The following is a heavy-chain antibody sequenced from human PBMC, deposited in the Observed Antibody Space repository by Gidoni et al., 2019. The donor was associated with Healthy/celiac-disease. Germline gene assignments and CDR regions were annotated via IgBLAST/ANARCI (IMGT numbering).Heavy chain of an antibody. J-gene: IGHJ5*02. CDR3: ARLYYDFWSGYPNWFDP. Sequence: QVQLVQSGAEVKKPGASVKVSCKASGYTFTSYGISWVRQAPGQGREWMGWISAYNGNTNYAQKLQGRVTMTTDTSTSTAYMELRSLRSDDTAVYYCARLYYDFWSGYPNWFDPWGQGTLVTVSS. CDR1: GYTFTSYG. V-gene: IGHV1-18*01. D-gene: IGHD3-3*01. CDR2: ISAYNGNT.